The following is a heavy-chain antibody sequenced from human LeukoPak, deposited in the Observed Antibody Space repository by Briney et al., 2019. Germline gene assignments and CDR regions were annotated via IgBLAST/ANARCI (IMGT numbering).Heavy chain of an antibody. CDR3: AKEVDDAFAI. CDR1: GFTFSSYG. CDR2: ISYDGSNK. D-gene: IGHD1-26*01. Sequence: GRSLRLSCAASGFTFSSYGMHWVRQAPGKGLEWVAVISYDGSNKYYADSVKGRFTISRDNSKNTLYLQMNSLRAEDTAVHYCAKEVDDAFAIWGQGTMVTVSS. V-gene: IGHV3-30*18. J-gene: IGHJ3*02.